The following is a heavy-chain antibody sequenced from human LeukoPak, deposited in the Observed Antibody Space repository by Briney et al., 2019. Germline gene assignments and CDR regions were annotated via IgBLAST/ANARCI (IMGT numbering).Heavy chain of an antibody. CDR3: ARQSIGGYYDILTGYTHWFDP. J-gene: IGHJ5*02. CDR2: IYYSGST. D-gene: IGHD3-9*01. Sequence: SETLSLTCAVYGGSFSGYYWSWIRQPPGKGLEWIGYIYYSGSTNYNPSLKSRVTISVDTSKNQFSLKLSSVTAADTAVYYCARQSIGGYYDILTGYTHWFDPWGQGTLVTVSS. V-gene: IGHV4-59*08. CDR1: GGSFSGYY.